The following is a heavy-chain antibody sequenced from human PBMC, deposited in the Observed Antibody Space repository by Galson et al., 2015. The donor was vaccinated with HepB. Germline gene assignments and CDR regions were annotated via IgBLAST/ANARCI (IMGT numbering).Heavy chain of an antibody. V-gene: IGHV4-34*01. J-gene: IGHJ5*02. CDR3: ARGGRYSGSYGTP. CDR2: INHSGST. D-gene: IGHD1-26*01. CDR1: GGSFSGYY. Sequence: SETLSLTCAVYGGSFSGYYWSWIRQPPGKGLEWIGEINHSGSTNYNPSLKSRVTISVDTSKNQFSLKLSSVTAADTAVYYCARGGRYSGSYGTPWGQGTLVTVTS.